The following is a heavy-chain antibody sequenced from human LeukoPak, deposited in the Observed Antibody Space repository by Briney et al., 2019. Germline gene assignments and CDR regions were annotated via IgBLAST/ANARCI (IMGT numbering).Heavy chain of an antibody. CDR1: GFTFGDYY. CDR2: ISNSGNTI. V-gene: IGHV3-11*01. CDR3: ARYRVITNDYFDS. J-gene: IGHJ4*02. Sequence: GGSLRLSCAASGFTFGDYYMSWIRQAPGKGLEWVSYISNSGNTIREADSVKGRFTISRDNAQNSLFLQMKSLRAEDTAVYYCARYRVITNDYFDSWGQGTLVTVSS. D-gene: IGHD3-16*01.